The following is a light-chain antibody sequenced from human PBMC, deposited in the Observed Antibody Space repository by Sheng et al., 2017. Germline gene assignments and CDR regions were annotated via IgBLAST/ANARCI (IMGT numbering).Light chain of an antibody. CDR3: QQYADSPET. J-gene: IGKJ1*01. CDR2: GAS. Sequence: EIVLTQSPGTLSLSPGERATFSCRASQSVSSNSLAWYQHKPGQPPRLIIYGASSRASGIPERFTGSGSGTDFSLTITRLEPEDFAVYYCQQYADSPETFGQGTKVEVK. CDR1: QSVSSNS. V-gene: IGKV3-20*01.